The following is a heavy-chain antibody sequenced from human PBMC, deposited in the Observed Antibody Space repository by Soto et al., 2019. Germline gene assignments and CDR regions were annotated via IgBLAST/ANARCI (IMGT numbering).Heavy chain of an antibody. Sequence: QVQLQESGPGLVKPSQTLSLTCTVSGGSISSGDYYWSWIRQPPGKGLEWIGYIYYSGSTYYNPAIKSRVTISVDTSKNQFSLKLSSVTAADTAVYYCARVPIVVVVAATPEYYFDYWGQGTLVTVSS. CDR2: IYYSGST. J-gene: IGHJ4*02. V-gene: IGHV4-30-4*01. D-gene: IGHD2-15*01. CDR3: ARVPIVVVVAATPEYYFDY. CDR1: GGSISSGDYY.